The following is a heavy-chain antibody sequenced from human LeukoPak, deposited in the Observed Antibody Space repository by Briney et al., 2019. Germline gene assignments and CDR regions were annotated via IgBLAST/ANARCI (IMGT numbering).Heavy chain of an antibody. CDR2: ISSSSSYI. CDR1: GFTFSSYE. CDR3: ARDAPKRAVEREVVAATDY. Sequence: PGGSLRLSCAASGFTFSSYEMNWVRQAPGKRLEWVSSISSSSSYIYYADSVKGRFTISRDNAKNSLYLQMNSLRAEDTAVYYCARDAPKRAVEREVVAATDYWGQGTLVTVSS. J-gene: IGHJ4*02. V-gene: IGHV3-21*01. D-gene: IGHD2-15*01.